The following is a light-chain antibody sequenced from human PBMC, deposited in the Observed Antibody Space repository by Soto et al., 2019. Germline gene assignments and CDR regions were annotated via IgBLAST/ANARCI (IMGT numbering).Light chain of an antibody. V-gene: IGLV2-14*01. Sequence: QSALTQPASVSGSPGQSITISCTGTNSDVGGYNYVSWYQQHPGKAPKLMIYDVSNRPSGVSNRFSGSKSANTASLTISGLLAEDEADYYCTSYTSSNTVVFGGGTKLTVL. CDR3: TSYTSSNTVV. CDR2: DVS. J-gene: IGLJ2*01. CDR1: NSDVGGYNY.